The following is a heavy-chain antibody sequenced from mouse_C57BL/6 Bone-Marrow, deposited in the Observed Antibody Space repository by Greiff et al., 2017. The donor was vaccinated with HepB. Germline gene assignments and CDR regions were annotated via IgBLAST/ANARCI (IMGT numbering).Heavy chain of an antibody. CDR1: GYAFSSYW. CDR3: ARSELTVVANYAMDY. J-gene: IGHJ4*01. Sequence: VQLQQSGAELVKPGASVKISCKASGYAFSSYWMNWVKQRPGKGLEWIGQIYPGDGDTNYNGKFKGKATLTADKSSSTAYMQLSSLTSEDSAVYFCARSELTVVANYAMDYWGQGTSVTVSS. V-gene: IGHV1-80*01. CDR2: IYPGDGDT. D-gene: IGHD1-1*01.